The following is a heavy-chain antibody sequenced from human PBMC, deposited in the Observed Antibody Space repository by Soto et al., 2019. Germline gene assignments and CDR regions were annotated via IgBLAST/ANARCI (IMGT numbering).Heavy chain of an antibody. V-gene: IGHV3-13*01. CDR3: ARIYAAAGNPASYYYNGMDV. CDR1: GFTFSSYD. CDR2: IGVDGDT. D-gene: IGHD6-13*01. Sequence: GGSLRLSCAASGFTFSSYDMHWVRQGTGKGLEWVSGIGVDGDTHYPGSVRGRFTISRENAKNSLYLQMNSLRAEDTAVYYCARIYAAAGNPASYYYNGMDVWGQGTTVTVSS. J-gene: IGHJ6*02.